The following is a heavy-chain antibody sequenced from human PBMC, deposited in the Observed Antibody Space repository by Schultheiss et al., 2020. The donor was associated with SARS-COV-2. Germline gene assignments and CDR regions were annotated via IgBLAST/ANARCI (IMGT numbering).Heavy chain of an antibody. CDR3: ARDLGYSYGSEA. D-gene: IGHD5-18*01. CDR2: ISGSGGST. CDR1: GFTFSSYA. J-gene: IGHJ5*02. V-gene: IGHV3-23*01. Sequence: GGSLRLSCAASGFTFSSYAMSWVRQAPGKGLEWVSAISGSGGSTYYADSVKGRFTISRDNSKNTLYLQMNSLRAEDTAVYYCARDLGYSYGSEAWGQGTLVTVSS.